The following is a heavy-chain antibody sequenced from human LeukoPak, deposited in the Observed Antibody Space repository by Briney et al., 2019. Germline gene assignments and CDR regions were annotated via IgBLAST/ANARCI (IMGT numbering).Heavy chain of an antibody. D-gene: IGHD5-24*01. J-gene: IGHJ3*02. V-gene: IGHV3-74*01. Sequence: GGSLRLSCAASGSIFSNNLMHWVRQAPGQGLVWVSLIFGDGSMTKYADSVKGRFTISRDNTKNTLYLQMNSLRVEDTAVYYCARDFGRPGATNAFDIWGQGAVVTVSS. CDR3: ARDFGRPGATNAFDI. CDR1: GSIFSNNL. CDR2: IFGDGSMT.